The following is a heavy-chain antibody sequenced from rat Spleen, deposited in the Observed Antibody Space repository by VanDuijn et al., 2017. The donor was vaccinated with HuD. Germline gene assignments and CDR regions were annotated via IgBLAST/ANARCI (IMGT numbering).Heavy chain of an antibody. D-gene: IGHD1-10*01. J-gene: IGHJ2*01. CDR3: AKDKGEYNNLFDY. CDR1: GFTYNDYA. V-gene: IGHV5S23*01. Sequence: EVQLVESGGGLIQPGGSLKLSCAASGFTYNDYAMAWVRQAPAKGLEWVANINTGGGDTYYRDSVRGRFTISRDNAKNTLSLQMDSLRSEDTATYYCAKDKGEYNNLFDYWGQGVMVTVTS. CDR2: INTGGGDT.